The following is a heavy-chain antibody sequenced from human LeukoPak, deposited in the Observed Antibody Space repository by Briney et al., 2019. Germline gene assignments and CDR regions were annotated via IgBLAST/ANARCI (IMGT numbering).Heavy chain of an antibody. Sequence: SETLSLTCAVYGGSFSGYYWSWIRQPPGKGLEWIGEINHSGSTNYNPSLKSRVTISVDTSKNQFSLKLSSVTAADTAVYYCARDSPYSSSWYYFDYWGQGTLVTVSS. J-gene: IGHJ4*02. CDR1: GGSFSGYY. CDR2: INHSGST. CDR3: ARDSPYSSSWYYFDY. D-gene: IGHD6-13*01. V-gene: IGHV4-34*01.